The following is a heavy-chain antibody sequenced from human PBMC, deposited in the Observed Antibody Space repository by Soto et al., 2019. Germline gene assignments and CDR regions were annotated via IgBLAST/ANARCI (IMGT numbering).Heavy chain of an antibody. D-gene: IGHD5-18*01. J-gene: IGHJ6*02. CDR3: ATAAQRGYSYHWPDV. CDR2: IYPGDSDT. CDR1: GYSFTSYW. Sequence: GESLKISCKGSGYSFTSYWIGWVRQLPGKGLEWMGLIYPGDSDTRYSPSFQGPVTISADKSIGTAYLQGSSLKASDAAMYYCATAAQRGYSYHWPDVWGQGTRVTVSS. V-gene: IGHV5-51*01.